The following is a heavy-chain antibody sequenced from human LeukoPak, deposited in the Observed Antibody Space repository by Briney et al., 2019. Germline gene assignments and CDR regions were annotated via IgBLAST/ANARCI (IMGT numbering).Heavy chain of an antibody. CDR3: AKDIRDYYESSGYFEDAFDI. CDR1: GFTFEDYT. D-gene: IGHD3-22*01. J-gene: IGHJ3*02. V-gene: IGHV3-9*01. CDR2: INWNGGVT. Sequence: GGSVRLSCAASGFTFEDYTMHWVRQAPGKGLEWVSGINWNGGVTDYADSVKGRFTISRDNAKNSLFLQMNTLRVEDSALYYCAKDIRDYYESSGYFEDAFDIWGQGTVVTVSS.